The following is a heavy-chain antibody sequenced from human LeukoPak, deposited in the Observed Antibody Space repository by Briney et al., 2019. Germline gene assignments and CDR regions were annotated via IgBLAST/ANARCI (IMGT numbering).Heavy chain of an antibody. CDR2: IYTSGST. D-gene: IGHD3-3*01. CDR1: GGSISSCSYY. Sequence: SETLSLTCTVPGGSISSCSYYWSWIRQPAGKGLEWIGCIYTSGSTNYNPSLKSRVTISVDTSKNQFSLKLSSVTAADTAVYYCEMSLLRITIFGVVTHFDYWGQGTLVTVSS. CDR3: EMSLLRITIFGVVTHFDY. V-gene: IGHV4-61*02. J-gene: IGHJ4*02.